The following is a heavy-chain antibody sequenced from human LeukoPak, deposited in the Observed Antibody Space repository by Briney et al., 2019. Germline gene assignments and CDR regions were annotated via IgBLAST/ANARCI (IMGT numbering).Heavy chain of an antibody. J-gene: IGHJ4*02. CDR2: INPNSGGT. D-gene: IGHD2-2*01. CDR1: GYTFTRYG. V-gene: IGHV1-2*04. CDR3: ARAGRVEDYGLLSCIN. Sequence: ASVKVSCKASGYTFTRYGISWVRQAPGQGLEWMGWINPNSGGTNYAQKFQGWVTMTRDTSISTAYMELSRLRSDDTAVYYCARAGRVEDYGLLSCINWGQGTLVTVSS.